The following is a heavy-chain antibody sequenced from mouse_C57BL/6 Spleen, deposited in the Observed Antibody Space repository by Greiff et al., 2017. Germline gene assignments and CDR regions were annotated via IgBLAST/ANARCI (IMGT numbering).Heavy chain of an antibody. V-gene: IGHV1-52*01. CDR1: GYTFTSYW. D-gene: IGHD1-1*01. CDR3: ARRGFITTGGYWYFDV. CDR2: IDPSDSET. Sequence: QVQLQQPGAELVRPGSSVKLSCKASGYTFTSYWMHWVKQRPIQGLEWIGNIDPSDSETHYNQQFKDKATLTVDKYSSTAYMQLSSLTSEDSAVYYCARRGFITTGGYWYFDVWGTGTTVTVSS. J-gene: IGHJ1*03.